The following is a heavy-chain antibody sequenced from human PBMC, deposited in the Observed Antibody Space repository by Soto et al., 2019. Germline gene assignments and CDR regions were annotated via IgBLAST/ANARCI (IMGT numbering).Heavy chain of an antibody. CDR1: GGSISSYY. Sequence: SETLSLTCTVSGGSISSYYWSWIRQPPGKGLEWIGYIYYSGSTNYNPSLKSRVTISVDTSKNQFSLKLSSVTAADTAVYYCARVRGYCSSTSCPPWFVPWGQETLLTVSS. V-gene: IGHV4-59*01. D-gene: IGHD2-2*01. J-gene: IGHJ5*02. CDR2: IYYSGST. CDR3: ARVRGYCSSTSCPPWFVP.